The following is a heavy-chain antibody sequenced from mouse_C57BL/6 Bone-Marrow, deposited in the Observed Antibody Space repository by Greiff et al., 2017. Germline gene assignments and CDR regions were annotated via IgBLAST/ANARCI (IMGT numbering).Heavy chain of an antibody. D-gene: IGHD3-2*02. CDR2: INPYNGGT. V-gene: IGHV1-19*01. CDR3: ARGAAQAPYYAMDY. Sequence: VQLQQSGPVLVKPGASVKMSCKASGYTFTDYYMNWVKQSHGKSLEWIGVINPYNGGTSYNQKFKGKATLTVDKSSSTAYMELNSLTSEDSAVYYCARGAAQAPYYAMDYWGQGTSVTVSS. CDR1: GYTFTDYY. J-gene: IGHJ4*01.